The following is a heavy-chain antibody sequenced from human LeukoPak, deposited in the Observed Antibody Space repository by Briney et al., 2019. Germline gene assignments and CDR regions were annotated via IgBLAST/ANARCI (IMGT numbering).Heavy chain of an antibody. CDR1: GYTLTELS. J-gene: IGHJ5*02. D-gene: IGHD2-2*01. CDR2: FDPEDGET. CDR3: ATLWASVVVPAANENWFDP. Sequence: ASVKVSCKVSGYTLTELSMHWVRQAPGKGLEWMGGFDPEDGETIYAQKFQGRVTMTEDTSTDTAYMELSSLRSEDTAVYYCATLWASVVVPAANENWFDPWGQGTLVAVSS. V-gene: IGHV1-24*01.